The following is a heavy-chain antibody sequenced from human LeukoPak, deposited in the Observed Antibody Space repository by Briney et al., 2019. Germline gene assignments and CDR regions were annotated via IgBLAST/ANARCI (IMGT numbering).Heavy chain of an antibody. Sequence: PGGSLRLSCAASGFTFSSYAMSWVRQPPGKGLEWVSAISGSGGSTYYADSVKGRFTISRDNSKNTLYLQMNSLRAEDAAVYYCAKHADTAMVGDYLDYRGQGTLVTVSS. V-gene: IGHV3-23*01. CDR2: ISGSGGST. CDR3: AKHADTAMVGDYLDY. J-gene: IGHJ4*02. CDR1: GFTFSSYA. D-gene: IGHD5-18*01.